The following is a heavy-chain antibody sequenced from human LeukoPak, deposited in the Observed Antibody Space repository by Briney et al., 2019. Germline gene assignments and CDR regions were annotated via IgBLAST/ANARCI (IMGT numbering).Heavy chain of an antibody. V-gene: IGHV4-34*01. CDR1: GGSFSGYY. CDR3: AREYIAAAAYWNFDY. D-gene: IGHD6-13*01. J-gene: IGHJ4*02. Sequence: SETLSLTCAVYGGSFSGYYWSWIRQPPGRGLEWIGEINHSGSTNYNPSLKSRVTISVDTSKNQFSLKLSSVTAADTAVYYCAREYIAAAAYWNFDYWGQGTLVTVSS. CDR2: INHSGST.